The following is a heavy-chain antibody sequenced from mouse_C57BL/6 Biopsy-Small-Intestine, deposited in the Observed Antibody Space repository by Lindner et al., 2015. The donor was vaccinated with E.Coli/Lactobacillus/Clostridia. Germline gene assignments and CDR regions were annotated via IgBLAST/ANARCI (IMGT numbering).Heavy chain of an antibody. D-gene: IGHD1-1*02. V-gene: IGHV1-82*01. CDR3: ARGGGNGFSY. CDR2: IFPGDGNT. CDR1: DYTFSSSW. Sequence: VQLQESGPELVKPGASVKISCKASDYTFSSSWMNWVKQGPGKGLEWVGRIFPGDGNTLYNGKFKAKATLTADISSSTASIQLSGLTSEDSAVYFCARGGGNGFSYWGQGTLVTVSA. J-gene: IGHJ3*01.